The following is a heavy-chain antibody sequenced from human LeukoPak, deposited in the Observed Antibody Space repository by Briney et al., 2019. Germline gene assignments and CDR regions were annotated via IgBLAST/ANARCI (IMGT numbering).Heavy chain of an antibody. D-gene: IGHD1-14*01. Sequence: GRSLRLSRAPSGLSVSRNYMSCVSHAPGKGLEWVSGIYSGGSTDYADSVKGRFTISRDNSKNTLYLQMNSLRAEDSAVYYCATSFGRGAFDIWGQGTMVTVS. J-gene: IGHJ3*02. CDR2: IYSGGST. V-gene: IGHV3-66*01. CDR3: ATSFGRGAFDI. CDR1: GLSVSRNY.